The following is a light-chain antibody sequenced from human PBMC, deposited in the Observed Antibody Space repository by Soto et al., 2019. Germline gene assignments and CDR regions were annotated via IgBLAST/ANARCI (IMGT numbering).Light chain of an antibody. CDR1: SSDVGGYNS. J-gene: IGLJ1*01. Sequence: QSALTQPASVSGSPGQSITVSCTGTSSDVGGYNSVSWYQQHPGKTPKLMIFEVNNRPSGVSNRFSGSKSGNTASLTISGLQAEDEADYYCSSFSSDTTLFVFGGGTKLTVL. CDR2: EVN. CDR3: SSFSSDTTLFV. V-gene: IGLV2-14*01.